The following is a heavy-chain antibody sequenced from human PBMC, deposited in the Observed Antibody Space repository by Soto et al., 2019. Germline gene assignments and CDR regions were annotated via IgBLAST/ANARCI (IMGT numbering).Heavy chain of an antibody. V-gene: IGHV3-11*01. J-gene: IGHJ3*02. CDR2: ISGSGTI. Sequence: GGSLRLSCTASAFTFSDYCMAWIRQAPGKGLEWVSYISGSGTIYYADSVKGRFTISRDNGKDSLYLQMNSLRAEDTALYYCAKAYTQKKNAFDIWGQGTMVTVS. CDR1: AFTFSDYC. CDR3: AKAYTQKKNAFDI. D-gene: IGHD2-2*02.